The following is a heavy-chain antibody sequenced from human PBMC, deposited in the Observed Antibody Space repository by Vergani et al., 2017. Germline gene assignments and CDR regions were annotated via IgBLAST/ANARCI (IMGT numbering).Heavy chain of an antibody. CDR3: ARDLGGYSYGCYGY. CDR1: GFTFDDYA. Sequence: EVQLVESGGGLVQPGRSLRLSCAASGFTFDDYAMHWVRQAPGKGLEWVSGISWNSGSIGYADSVKGRFTISRDNAKNSLYLQMNSLRAEDTALYYCARDLGGYSYGCYGYWGQGTLVTVSS. V-gene: IGHV3-9*01. D-gene: IGHD5-18*01. CDR2: ISWNSGSI. J-gene: IGHJ4*02.